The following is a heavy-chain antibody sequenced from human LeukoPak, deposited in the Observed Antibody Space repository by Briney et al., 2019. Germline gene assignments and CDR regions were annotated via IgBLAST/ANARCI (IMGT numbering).Heavy chain of an antibody. CDR1: GYSISSGFY. J-gene: IGHJ4*02. CDR2: IYYSGST. D-gene: IGHD6-19*01. V-gene: IGHV4-38-2*02. Sequence: SETLSLTCTVSGYSISSGFYWGWIRQPPGKGLEWIGSIYYSGSTYYNPSLKSRVTISVDTSKNQFSLKLSSVTAADTAVYYCARQWLVPLFDYWGQGTLVTVSS. CDR3: ARQWLVPLFDY.